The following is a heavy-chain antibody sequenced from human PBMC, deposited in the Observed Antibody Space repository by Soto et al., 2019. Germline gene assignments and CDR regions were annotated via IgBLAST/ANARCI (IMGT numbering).Heavy chain of an antibody. V-gene: IGHV1-69*01. CDR3: ARDVVVVVAATDYYYYGMDV. CDR2: IIPIFGTA. J-gene: IGHJ6*02. D-gene: IGHD2-15*01. CDR1: GGTFSSYV. Sequence: QVQLVQSGAEVKKPGSSVKVSCKASGGTFSSYVISWVRQAPGQGLEWMGGIIPIFGTANYAQKFQGRVTITADESTSTAYMELSSLRSEDTAVYYCARDVVVVVAATDYYYYGMDVWGQGTTVAVSS.